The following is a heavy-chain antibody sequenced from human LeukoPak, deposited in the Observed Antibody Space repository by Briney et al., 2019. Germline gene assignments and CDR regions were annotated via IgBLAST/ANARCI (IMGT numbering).Heavy chain of an antibody. CDR3: VRDDSSSRRH. D-gene: IGHD6-13*01. V-gene: IGHV1-46*01. Sequence: ASVTVSCKVSGYTFISYYIHWVRQAPGQGLEWMGLIYPYGGNTNYARQFQGRVTMPRDTSTSTVYMELRSLRSEDTALYLCVRDDSSSRRHWGQGTLVTVSS. CDR1: GYTFISYY. CDR2: IYPYGGNT. J-gene: IGHJ4*02.